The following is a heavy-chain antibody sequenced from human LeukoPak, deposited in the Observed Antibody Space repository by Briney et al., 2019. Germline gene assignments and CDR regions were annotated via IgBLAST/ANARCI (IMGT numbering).Heavy chain of an antibody. Sequence: PSETLSLTCAVYGGSFSGYYWSWIRQPPGKGLGWIGEINHSGSTNYNPSLKSRVTISVDTSKNQFSLKLSSVTAADTAVYYCARVKVYCTNGVCYTRFDYWGQGTLVTVSS. CDR3: ARVKVYCTNGVCYTRFDY. CDR2: INHSGST. D-gene: IGHD2-8*01. J-gene: IGHJ4*02. V-gene: IGHV4-34*01. CDR1: GGSFSGYY.